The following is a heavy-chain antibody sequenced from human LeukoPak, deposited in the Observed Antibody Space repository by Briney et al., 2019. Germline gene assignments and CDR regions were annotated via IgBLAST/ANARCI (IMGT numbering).Heavy chain of an antibody. CDR1: GGTFSSYA. V-gene: IGHV1-18*01. Sequence: ASVKVSCKASGGTFSSYAISWVRQAPGQGLEWMGWISACNGNTNYAQKLQGRVTMTTDTSTSTAYMELRSLRSDDTAVYYCARDHSSSSGPNFDYWGQGTLVTVSS. CDR2: ISACNGNT. CDR3: ARDHSSSSGPNFDY. J-gene: IGHJ4*02. D-gene: IGHD6-6*01.